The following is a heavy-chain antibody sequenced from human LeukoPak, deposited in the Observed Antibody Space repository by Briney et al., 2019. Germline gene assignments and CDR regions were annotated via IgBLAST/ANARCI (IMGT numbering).Heavy chain of an antibody. V-gene: IGHV3-20*04. CDR3: ARDWFTRLGELSPDRAFDY. J-gene: IGHJ4*02. D-gene: IGHD3-16*02. CDR2: INWNGGST. CDR1: GFTFDDSV. Sequence: GGSLRLSCAASGFTFDDSVMSWVRQAPGKGLEWVSGINWNGGSTGYADSVKGRFTISRDNAKNSLYLQMSSLRAEHTALYYCARDWFTRLGELSPDRAFDYWGQGTLVTVSS.